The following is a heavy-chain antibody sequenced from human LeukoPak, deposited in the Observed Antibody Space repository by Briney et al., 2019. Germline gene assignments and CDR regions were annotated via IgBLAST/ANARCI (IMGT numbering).Heavy chain of an antibody. CDR2: ICTSGST. J-gene: IGHJ5*02. V-gene: IGHV4-4*07. CDR1: GGSISTYC. Sequence: SETLSLTCTVSGGSISTYCWSWIRQPAGKGLEWIGHICTSGSTNYNPSLKSRVTMSVDTSNNEFSLKLSSVTAADTAVYYCARHAIPRLRYFDWSSRFAWFDPWGQGTLVTVSS. CDR3: ARHAIPRLRYFDWSSRFAWFDP. D-gene: IGHD3-9*01.